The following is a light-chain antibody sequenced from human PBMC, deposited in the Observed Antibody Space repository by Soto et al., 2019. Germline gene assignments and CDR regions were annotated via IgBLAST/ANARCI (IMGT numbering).Light chain of an antibody. CDR2: DAS. J-gene: IGKJ1*01. CDR3: QQSYNTSWT. V-gene: IGKV1-12*01. Sequence: DIQMTQSPSSVSESVGDRVTITCRASQGISSWLAWYQQKPGKAPKLLIYDASSLESGVPSRFSGSGSGTEFTLTISSLQPEDFATYYCQQSYNTSWTFGQGTKVDIK. CDR1: QGISSW.